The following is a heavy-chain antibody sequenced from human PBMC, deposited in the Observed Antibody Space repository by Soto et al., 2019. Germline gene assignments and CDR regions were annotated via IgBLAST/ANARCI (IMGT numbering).Heavy chain of an antibody. Sequence: ASVKVSCKASGYTFTSYGISWVRQAPGQGLEWMGWISAYNGNTNYAQKLQGRVTMTTDTSTSTAYMELRSLRSDDTAVYYCARAPLVVVNVRWFDPWGQGTLVTVSS. CDR3: ARAPLVVVNVRWFDP. CDR2: ISAYNGNT. J-gene: IGHJ5*02. V-gene: IGHV1-18*04. CDR1: GYTFTSYG. D-gene: IGHD3-22*01.